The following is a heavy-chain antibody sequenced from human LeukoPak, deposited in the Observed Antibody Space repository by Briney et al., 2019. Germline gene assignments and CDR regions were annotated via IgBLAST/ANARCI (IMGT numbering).Heavy chain of an antibody. CDR2: ISSSGSTI. Sequence: KPGGSLRLSCAASGFSFSDYYMSWIRQAPGKGLEWVSYISSSGSTIKYADSVKGRFTISRDNANNSLYLQMNSLRAEDTAVYYCAWVEFGSRYYYYVDVWGKGTTVTVSS. CDR1: GFSFSDYY. D-gene: IGHD1-1*01. J-gene: IGHJ6*03. CDR3: AWVEFGSRYYYYVDV. V-gene: IGHV3-11*01.